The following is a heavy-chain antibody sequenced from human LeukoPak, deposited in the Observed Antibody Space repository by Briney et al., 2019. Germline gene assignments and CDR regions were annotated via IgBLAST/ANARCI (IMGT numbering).Heavy chain of an antibody. CDR2: IYTSGST. Sequence: SETLSLTCTVSGGSISRYYWSWIRQPAGKGLEWIGRIYTSGSTNYNPSLKSRVTMSVDTSKNQFSLKLSSVTAADTAVYYCARARYLRYYYGSGSYPYYYYGMDVWGQGTTVTVSS. D-gene: IGHD3-10*01. CDR1: GGSISRYY. V-gene: IGHV4-4*07. J-gene: IGHJ6*02. CDR3: ARARYLRYYYGSGSYPYYYYGMDV.